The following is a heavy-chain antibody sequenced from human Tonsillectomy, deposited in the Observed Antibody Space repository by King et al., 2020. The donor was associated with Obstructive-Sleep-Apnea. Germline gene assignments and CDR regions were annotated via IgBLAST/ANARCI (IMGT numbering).Heavy chain of an antibody. V-gene: IGHV3-9*01. D-gene: IGHD2-2*01. J-gene: IGHJ4*02. CDR2: ISGNSGSI. Sequence: VQLVESGGGLVQSGRSLRLSCAASGFIFDDYVMHWVRQAPGKGLEWGSGISGNSGSIDYADSVKGRFTISRDNAENSLYLQMNSLRAEDTAFYYCAKESAVPAALDYWGQGILVIVSS. CDR3: AKESAVPAALDY. CDR1: GFIFDDYV.